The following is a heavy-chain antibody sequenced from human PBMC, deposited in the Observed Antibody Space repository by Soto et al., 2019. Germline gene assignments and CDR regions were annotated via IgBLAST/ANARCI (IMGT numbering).Heavy chain of an antibody. Sequence: EQLLESGGDLVQPGGSLRLSCVGSGFSFRTYAMAWVRQAPGRGLEGVAGISRNGDTVYYADSVKGRFTISRDNSKNTLNLQMASLRGDDTAVYFCAKDPNSSAFYFYMDVWGKGTTVTVSS. V-gene: IGHV3-23*01. D-gene: IGHD3-22*01. CDR1: GFSFRTYA. J-gene: IGHJ6*03. CDR3: AKDPNSSAFYFYMDV. CDR2: ISRNGDTV.